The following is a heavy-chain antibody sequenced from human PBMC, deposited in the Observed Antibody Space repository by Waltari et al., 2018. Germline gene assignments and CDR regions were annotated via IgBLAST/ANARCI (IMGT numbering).Heavy chain of an antibody. D-gene: IGHD3-3*01. CDR2: ISSRSSYR. J-gene: IGHJ4*02. CDR1: GFTFSSYS. Sequence: EVQLVESGGGLVKPGGSLRLSCAASGFTFSSYSMNWVRQAPGKGRGGVSSISSRSSYRYYADSVKGRFTISRDNAKNSLYLQMNSLRAEDTAVYYCARDSSRFLEWPLPDWGQGTLVTVSS. V-gene: IGHV3-21*01. CDR3: ARDSSRFLEWPLPD.